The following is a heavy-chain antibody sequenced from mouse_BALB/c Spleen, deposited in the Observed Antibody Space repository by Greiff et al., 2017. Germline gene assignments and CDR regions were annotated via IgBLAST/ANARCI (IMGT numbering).Heavy chain of an antibody. D-gene: IGHD1-2*01. Sequence: EVKLVESGAELVRPGALVKLSCKASGFNIKDYYMHWVKQRPEQGLEWIGWIDPENGNTIYDPKFQGKASITADTSSNTAYLQLSSLTSEDTAVYYCANQFITTATKYFDVWGAGTTVTVSS. CDR2: IDPENGNT. CDR1: GFNIKDYY. V-gene: IGHV14-1*02. CDR3: ANQFITTATKYFDV. J-gene: IGHJ1*01.